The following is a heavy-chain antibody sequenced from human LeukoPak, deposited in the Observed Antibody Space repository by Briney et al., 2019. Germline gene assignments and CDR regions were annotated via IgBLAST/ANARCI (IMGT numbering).Heavy chain of an antibody. J-gene: IGHJ6*03. CDR2: IYSGGST. V-gene: IGHV3-53*01. Sequence: GGSLRLSCAASGFTVSSNYMSWVRQAPGKGLEWVSIIYSGGSTYYADSVKGRFTISRGNSKNTLYLQMNSLRAEDTAVYYCAKTGGPAARYYMDVWGKGTTVTISS. CDR1: GFTVSSNY. CDR3: AKTGGPAARYYMDV. D-gene: IGHD2-2*01.